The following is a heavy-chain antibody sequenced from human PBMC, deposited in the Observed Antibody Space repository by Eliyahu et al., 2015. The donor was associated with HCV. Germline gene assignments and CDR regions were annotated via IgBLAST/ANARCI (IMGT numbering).Heavy chain of an antibody. D-gene: IGHD6-19*01. Sequence: QVQLVESGGRVVQVGGSLRLSCAASGFRFSDYTLHWVRQPPGKGLGWVAVTSYDGSQKYYPDSVKGRFTISRDNSLSTLYLQMNNLRTEDTALYYCARSLSRAWHNFDYWGQGTLVTVSS. J-gene: IGHJ4*02. V-gene: IGHV3-30-3*01. CDR2: TSYDGSQK. CDR1: GFRFSDYT. CDR3: ARSLSRAWHNFDY.